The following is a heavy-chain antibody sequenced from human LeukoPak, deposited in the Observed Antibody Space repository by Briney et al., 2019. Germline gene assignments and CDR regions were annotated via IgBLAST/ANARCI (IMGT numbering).Heavy chain of an antibody. J-gene: IGHJ4*02. CDR1: GPRFTSYW. V-gene: IGHV5-51*01. CDR2: IYPVDSDT. Sequence: GASLKISCKASGPRFTSYWIGWVRQMPGKGLEWMGIIYPVDSDTRYSPSFQGQVTISADKSISTAYLQWSSLKASDTAMYYCARAKAYSSSRYYFDYWGQGTLVTVSS. CDR3: ARAKAYSSSRYYFDY. D-gene: IGHD6-13*01.